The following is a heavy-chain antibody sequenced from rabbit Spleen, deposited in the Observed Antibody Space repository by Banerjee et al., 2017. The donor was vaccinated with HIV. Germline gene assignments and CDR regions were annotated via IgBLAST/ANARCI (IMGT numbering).Heavy chain of an antibody. CDR1: GFSFSDRDV. Sequence: QEQLVESGGGLVQPEGSLTLTCKASGFSFSDRDVMCWVRQAPGKGLEWIACIDTNDGDTDYANWPKGRFTISKTSSTTVTLQMTSLTAADTATYFCARAGYAGFGYDLWGQGTLVTVS. J-gene: IGHJ3*01. CDR2: IDTNDGDT. D-gene: IGHD4-2*01. V-gene: IGHV1S45*01. CDR3: ARAGYAGFGYDL.